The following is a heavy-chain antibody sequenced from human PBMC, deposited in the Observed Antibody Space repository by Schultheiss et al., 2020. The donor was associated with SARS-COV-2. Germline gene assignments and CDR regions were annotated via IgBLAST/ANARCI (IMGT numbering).Heavy chain of an antibody. J-gene: IGHJ5*02. V-gene: IGHV1-69*01. D-gene: IGHD6-13*01. CDR1: GGTFSSYA. CDR3: ARTEVLDYSSSWYGWFDP. CDR2: IIPIFGTA. Sequence: GASLRLSCKASGGTFSSYAISWVRQAPGQGLEWMGGIIPIFGTANYAQKFQGRVTITADESTRTAYMELSSLRSEDTAVYFCARTEVLDYSSSWYGWFDPWGQGILVTVSS.